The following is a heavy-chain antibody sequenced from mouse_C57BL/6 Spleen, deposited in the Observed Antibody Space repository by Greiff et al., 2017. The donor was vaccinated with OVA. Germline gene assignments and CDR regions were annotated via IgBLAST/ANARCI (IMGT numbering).Heavy chain of an antibody. CDR2: INPSNGGT. CDR3: ARGGLGVYYFDY. V-gene: IGHV1-53*01. D-gene: IGHD3-1*01. Sequence: QVQLQQPGAELVKPGASVKLSCKASGYTFTSYWMHWVKQRPGQGLEWIGNINPSNGGTNYNEKFKSKATLTVDKSSSTAYMQLSSLTSEDSAVYYCARGGLGVYYFDYWGQGTTLTVSS. J-gene: IGHJ2*01. CDR1: GYTFTSYW.